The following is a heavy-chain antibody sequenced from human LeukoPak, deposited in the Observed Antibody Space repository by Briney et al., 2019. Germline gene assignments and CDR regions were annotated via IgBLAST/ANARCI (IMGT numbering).Heavy chain of an antibody. CDR3: ARDTEAYSSSKYYSDY. Sequence: ASAKVSCKPSRGTFRSYAISWVRQAPGQGLEWMGRIILILGIANYAQKFQGRATITADKPTSTAYWKLRSLGSEDTAVYYCARDTEAYSSSKYYSDYGGQGSL. CDR1: RGTFRSYA. J-gene: IGHJ4*02. CDR2: IILILGIA. V-gene: IGHV1-69*04. D-gene: IGHD6-13*01.